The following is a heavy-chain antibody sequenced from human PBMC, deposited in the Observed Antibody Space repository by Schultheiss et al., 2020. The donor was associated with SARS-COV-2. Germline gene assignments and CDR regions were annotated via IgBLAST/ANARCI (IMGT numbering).Heavy chain of an antibody. V-gene: IGHV3-30*07. J-gene: IGHJ5*02. CDR1: GFTFSSYA. D-gene: IGHD3-9*01. CDR2: LSSDGSNN. Sequence: GGSLRLSCAASGFTFSSYAMSWVRQAPGKGLEWVAVLSSDGSNNYYADSVKGRFTISRDNSKNTLYLQMNSLRAEDTAVYYCAKGPALRYFERWWFDPWGQGTLVTVSS. CDR3: AKGPALRYFERWWFDP.